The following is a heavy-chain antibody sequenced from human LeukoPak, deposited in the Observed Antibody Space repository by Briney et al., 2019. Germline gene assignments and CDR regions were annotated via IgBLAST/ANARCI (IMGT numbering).Heavy chain of an antibody. CDR2: ISYDGSNK. V-gene: IGHV3-30-3*01. CDR1: GFAFSSYA. CDR3: ARDGGQLVPLDYFDY. D-gene: IGHD6-6*01. J-gene: IGHJ4*02. Sequence: GGSVSLSCAASGFAFSSYAMHWVRQAPGKGLEWVAVISYDGSNKYYADSVKGRFTISRDNSKNTLYLQMNSLRAEDTAVYYCARDGGQLVPLDYFDYWGQGTLVTVSS.